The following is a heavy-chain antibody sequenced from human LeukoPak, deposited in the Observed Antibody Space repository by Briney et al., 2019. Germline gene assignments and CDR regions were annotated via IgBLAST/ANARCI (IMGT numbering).Heavy chain of an antibody. V-gene: IGHV4-31*03. D-gene: IGHD6-19*01. Sequence: PSGTLSLTCTVSGGSISSDAYYWSWIRQHPGQGLEWIGYISYSGSSYYNPSLKSRITISRDTSRNQVSLKLSSMTAADTAVYYCARSSGWSSHFDYWGQGTLVTVSS. CDR3: ARSSGWSSHFDY. CDR2: ISYSGSS. CDR1: GGSISSDAYY. J-gene: IGHJ4*02.